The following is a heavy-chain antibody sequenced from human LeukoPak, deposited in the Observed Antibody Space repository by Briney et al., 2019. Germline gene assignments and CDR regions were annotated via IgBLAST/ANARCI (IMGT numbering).Heavy chain of an antibody. Sequence: SQTLSLTCTVSGGSISSGSNYWSWIRQPAGKGLEWIGRIYTSGSTNYNPSLKSGVTTSLDTSKNQFSLKLSSVTAADTAVYYCARAGYYDWRGYYFDYWGQGTLVTVSS. CDR3: ARAGYYDWRGYYFDY. CDR2: IYTSGST. D-gene: IGHD3-22*01. CDR1: GGSISSGSNY. V-gene: IGHV4-61*02. J-gene: IGHJ4*02.